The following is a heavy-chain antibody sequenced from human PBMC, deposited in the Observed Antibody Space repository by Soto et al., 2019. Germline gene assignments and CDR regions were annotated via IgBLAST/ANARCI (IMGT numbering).Heavy chain of an antibody. D-gene: IGHD5-18*01. CDR1: GGTFTSYY. CDR3: ARAGGDTAMERYYYYYGMDV. J-gene: IGHJ6*02. Sequence: ASVKVSCKASGGTFTSYYMHWVRQAPGQGLEWMGIINPSGGSTSYAQKFQGRVTMTRDTSTSTVYMELSSLRSEDTAVYYCARAGGDTAMERYYYYYGMDVWGQGTTVTVS. V-gene: IGHV1-46*01. CDR2: INPSGGST.